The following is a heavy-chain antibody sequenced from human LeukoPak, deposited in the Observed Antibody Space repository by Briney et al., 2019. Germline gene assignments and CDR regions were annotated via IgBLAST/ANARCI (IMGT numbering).Heavy chain of an antibody. D-gene: IGHD3-3*01. V-gene: IGHV4-39*01. CDR1: GDSISSSNYY. J-gene: IGHJ5*02. CDR2: IYYSGNT. Sequence: SETLSLTCTVSGDSISSSNYYWGWIRQPPGKGLEWIGSIYYSGNTYYNPSLKSRVTISVDTSKNHFSLNLNSVTAADTAMYYCARHAYYDFVTGLFDPWGEGTLVTVSS. CDR3: ARHAYYDFVTGLFDP.